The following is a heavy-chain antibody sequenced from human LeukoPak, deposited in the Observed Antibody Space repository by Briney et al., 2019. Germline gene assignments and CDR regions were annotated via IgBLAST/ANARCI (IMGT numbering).Heavy chain of an antibody. D-gene: IGHD6-13*01. CDR3: ARGHSSSWSDY. CDR1: GFTFSSYE. J-gene: IGHJ4*02. V-gene: IGHV3-48*03. CDR2: ISSSGSTI. Sequence: GGSLRLSCAASGFTFSSYEMNWVRQAPGKGLEWVSYISSSGSTIYYADSVKGRFTISRDNAKNSLYLQMNSLRAEDTAVYYCARGHSSSWSDYWGQGTLVTVSS.